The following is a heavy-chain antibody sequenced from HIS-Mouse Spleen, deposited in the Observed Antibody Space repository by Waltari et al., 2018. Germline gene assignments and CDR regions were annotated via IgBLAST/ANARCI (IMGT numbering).Heavy chain of an antibody. CDR2: IDYSGRT. Sequence: QLQLQESGPGLVKPSETLSLTCTVSGGSISSSSYYWGWIRQPPGKGLEWIGSIDYSGRTYYNPSLTSPVTISVDTPKNQFSRKLSSVTAADTAVYYCAREIPYSSSWYDWYFDLWGRGTLVTVSS. CDR3: AREIPYSSSWYDWYFDL. V-gene: IGHV4-39*07. CDR1: GGSISSSSYY. J-gene: IGHJ2*01. D-gene: IGHD6-13*01.